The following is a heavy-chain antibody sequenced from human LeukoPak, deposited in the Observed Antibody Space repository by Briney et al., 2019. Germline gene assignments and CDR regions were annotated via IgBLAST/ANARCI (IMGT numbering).Heavy chain of an antibody. D-gene: IGHD2-15*01. J-gene: IGHJ3*02. CDR2: INTDGSAT. Sequence: GGSLRLSCAASGFTVSSYWMHWVRHAPGKGLVWVSRINTDGSATSYADSVKGRFTISRDNAKNTLYLQMNSLRAEDTAVYYCAICSGGSCYHYAFDIWGQGTMVTVSS. CDR3: AICSGGSCYHYAFDI. V-gene: IGHV3-74*01. CDR1: GFTVSSYW.